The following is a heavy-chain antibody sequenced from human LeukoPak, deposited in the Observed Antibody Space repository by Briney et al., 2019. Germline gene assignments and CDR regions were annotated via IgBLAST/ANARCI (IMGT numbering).Heavy chain of an antibody. Sequence: PEASVKVSCKTSGYSYNSYYIHWVRQAPGQGLEWMGIISPSGGSTSYPQKFQGRVTMTRDTSTSTAYMELSSLTSVCTAVYFCAREGVAGTYYFDCWGQGTLVTVSS. CDR1: GYSYNSYY. D-gene: IGHD6-19*01. CDR3: AREGVAGTYYFDC. CDR2: ISPSGGST. J-gene: IGHJ4*02. V-gene: IGHV1-46*02.